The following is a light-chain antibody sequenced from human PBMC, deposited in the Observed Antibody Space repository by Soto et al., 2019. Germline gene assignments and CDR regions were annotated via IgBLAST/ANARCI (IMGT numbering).Light chain of an antibody. V-gene: IGKV3-20*01. J-gene: IGKJ1*01. CDR1: QRVTTRY. CDR3: QQYDSLPRT. Sequence: PGERATLSCRASQRVTTRYLAWYQQKPGQAPRLLMYGASNRATGIPDRFSGSGSGTDFTLTITRLEPEDFAVYYCQQYDSLPRTFGQGTKVEIK. CDR2: GAS.